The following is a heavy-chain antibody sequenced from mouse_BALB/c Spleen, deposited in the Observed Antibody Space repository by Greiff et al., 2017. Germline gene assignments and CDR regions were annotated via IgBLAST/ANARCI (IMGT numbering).Heavy chain of an antibody. V-gene: IGHV1-7*01. J-gene: IGHJ4*01. Sequence: QVQLQQSGAELAKPGASVKMSCKASGYTFTSYWMHWVKQRPGQGLEWIGYINPSTGYTEYNQKFKDKATLTADKSSSTAYMQLSSLTSEDSAVYYCARGATVVADYAMDYWGQGTSVTVSS. CDR3: ARGATVVADYAMDY. CDR1: GYTFTSYW. D-gene: IGHD1-1*01. CDR2: INPSTGYT.